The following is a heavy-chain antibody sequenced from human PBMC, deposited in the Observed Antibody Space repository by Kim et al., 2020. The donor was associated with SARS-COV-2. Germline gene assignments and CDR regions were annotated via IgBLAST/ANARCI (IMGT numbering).Heavy chain of an antibody. CDR2: ISYDGSTK. V-gene: IGHV3-30*03. Sequence: GGSLRLSCAASGFTFSSDGMHWVRQAPGKGLEWVAVISYDGSTKYYADSVKGRFTISRDNSKNTLYLQMNSLRAEDTAVYYCSPSMIGSYWGQGTLVTVSS. D-gene: IGHD3-22*01. CDR1: GFTFSSDG. CDR3: SPSMIGSY. J-gene: IGHJ4*02.